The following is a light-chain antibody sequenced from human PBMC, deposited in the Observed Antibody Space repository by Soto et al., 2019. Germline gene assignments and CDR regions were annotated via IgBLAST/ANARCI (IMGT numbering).Light chain of an antibody. CDR3: QQYNKWFT. CDR1: QSVSSN. Sequence: EIVMTQSPATLSVSPGDRASLSCRASQSVSSNLAWYQQKPGQAPRLLIYGASTRATGIPARFSGSGSGPEFTLTISSLQSEDFAVYYCQQYNKWFTFGQGTKLDIK. V-gene: IGKV3-15*01. CDR2: GAS. J-gene: IGKJ2*01.